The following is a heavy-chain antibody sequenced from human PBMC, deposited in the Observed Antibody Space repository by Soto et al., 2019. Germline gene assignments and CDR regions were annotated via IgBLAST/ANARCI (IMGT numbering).Heavy chain of an antibody. D-gene: IGHD3-22*01. CDR3: ARLADYYDSSALYYYYGMDV. CDR1: YGSISSSSYY. J-gene: IGHJ6*02. V-gene: IGHV4-39*01. CDR2: IYYSGST. Sequence: SETLSLTCTVSYGSISSSSYYWGWVHQPPWKGLEWIGSIYYSGSTYYNPSLKSRVTISVDTSKNQFSLKLSSVTAADTAVYYCARLADYYDSSALYYYYGMDVWGQGTTVTVSS.